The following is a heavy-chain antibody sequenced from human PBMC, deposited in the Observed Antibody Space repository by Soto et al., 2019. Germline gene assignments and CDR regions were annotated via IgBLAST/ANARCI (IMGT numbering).Heavy chain of an antibody. CDR3: AKTRGAMIYAISVYGMDV. V-gene: IGHV3-23*01. J-gene: IGHJ6*02. CDR1: GFSFSSFA. CDR2: ISGSADST. D-gene: IGHD2-8*01. Sequence: EVQLLESGGGFIHPGGSLRLSCAASGFSFSSFAMNWVRQAPGKGLEWVSIISGSADSTFYADSVKGRFTISRDNSKSKLYLQINSLRAEDTAVYSCAKTRGAMIYAISVYGMDVWGQGTTVTVSS.